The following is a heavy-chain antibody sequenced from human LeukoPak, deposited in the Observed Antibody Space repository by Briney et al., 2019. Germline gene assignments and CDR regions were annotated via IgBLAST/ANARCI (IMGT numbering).Heavy chain of an antibody. CDR2: IKQDGSEK. J-gene: IGHJ5*02. CDR1: GFTFSSYW. Sequence: GGSLRLSCAASGFTFSSYWMSWVRQAPGKGLEWVANIKQDGSEKYYVDSVKGRFTISRDNAKNSLYLQMSSLRAEDTAVYYCARAIIKGYCSSTSCLEFWFDPWGQGTLVTVSS. V-gene: IGHV3-7*03. D-gene: IGHD2-2*01. CDR3: ARAIIKGYCSSTSCLEFWFDP.